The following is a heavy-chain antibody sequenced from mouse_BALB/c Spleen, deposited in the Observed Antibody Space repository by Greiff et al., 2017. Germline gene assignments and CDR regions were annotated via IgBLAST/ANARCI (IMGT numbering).Heavy chain of an antibody. CDR1: GFTFTDYY. Sequence: EVKLMESGGGLVQPGGSLRLSCATSGFTFTDYYMSWVRQPPGKALEWLGFIRNKANGYTTEYSASVKGRFTISRDNSQSILYLQMNTLRAEDSATYYCARDILYAMDYWGQGTSVTVSS. V-gene: IGHV7-3*02. J-gene: IGHJ4*01. CDR3: ARDILYAMDY. CDR2: IRNKANGYTT.